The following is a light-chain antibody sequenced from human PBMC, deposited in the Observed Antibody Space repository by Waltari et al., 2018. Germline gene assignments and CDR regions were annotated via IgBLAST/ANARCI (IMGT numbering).Light chain of an antibody. Sequence: QSVLTQPPSVSAAPGQRVPISCSGGSSNIGHNYVSWYQQFPGTAPKLPIYENTERPSGIPGRFSGSKSGTSATLDITGLQAGDEADYYCGTWDSSLSGAVFGGGTHLTVL. J-gene: IGLJ7*01. V-gene: IGLV1-51*02. CDR3: GTWDSSLSGAV. CDR1: SSNIGHNY. CDR2: ENT.